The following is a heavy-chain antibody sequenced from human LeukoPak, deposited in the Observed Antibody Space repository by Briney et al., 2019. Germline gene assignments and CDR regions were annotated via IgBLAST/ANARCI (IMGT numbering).Heavy chain of an antibody. J-gene: IGHJ3*02. CDR1: GFTFDDHG. Sequence: GGSLRLSCAASGFTFDDHGMHWVRQAPGKGLEWVSGISWSSGIIGYADSVKGRFTISRDNAKNSLYLQMNSLRAEHTAVYYCARLGQQLARYAFDIWGQGTMVTVSS. V-gene: IGHV3-9*01. CDR3: ARLGQQLARYAFDI. D-gene: IGHD6-13*01. CDR2: ISWSSGII.